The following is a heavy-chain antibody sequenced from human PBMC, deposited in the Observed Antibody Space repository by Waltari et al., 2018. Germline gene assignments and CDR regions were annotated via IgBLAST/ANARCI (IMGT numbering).Heavy chain of an antibody. J-gene: IGHJ4*02. CDR1: GFIFGDSA. Sequence: EVQLVESGGGLVHPGGSLKLSCTASGFIFGDSAMHWVRQASGKGLEWVGLIKSKANNYATMYGASVKGRFTISRDDSTNTAYLQMNSLKSDDTAVYYCTSDTSRWDDYYSDYWGQGTLVTVSS. CDR2: IKSKANNYAT. CDR3: TSDTSRWDDYYSDY. V-gene: IGHV3-73*01. D-gene: IGHD1-1*01.